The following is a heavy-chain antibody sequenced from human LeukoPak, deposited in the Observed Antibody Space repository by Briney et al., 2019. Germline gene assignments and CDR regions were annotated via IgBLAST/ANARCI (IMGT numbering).Heavy chain of an antibody. Sequence: SETLSLTRTVSDGSISSYYWSWIRQPAGKGLEWIGRMYTSGSTTYNPSLKSRVTMSVDTSKNQFSLKMSCVSGAVTAVYYCARDRAYSDYKGTTYYFDYWGQGTLVTVSS. V-gene: IGHV4-4*07. CDR3: ARDRAYSDYKGTTYYFDY. CDR1: DGSISSYY. J-gene: IGHJ4*02. D-gene: IGHD3-10*01. CDR2: MYTSGST.